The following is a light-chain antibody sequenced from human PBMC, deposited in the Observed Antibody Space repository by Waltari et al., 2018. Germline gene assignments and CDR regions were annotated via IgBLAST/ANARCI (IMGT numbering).Light chain of an antibody. V-gene: IGKV3-11*01. CDR2: DAS. Sequence: EIVLTQSPATLSLSPGERATLSCRASQSISNALAWFQQTPGQAPRLLIYDASNRATGIPARFSGSGSGTDFTLTISSLEPEDFAVYYCLHRSNWPRTFGQGTRVDIK. J-gene: IGKJ1*01. CDR1: QSISNA. CDR3: LHRSNWPRT.